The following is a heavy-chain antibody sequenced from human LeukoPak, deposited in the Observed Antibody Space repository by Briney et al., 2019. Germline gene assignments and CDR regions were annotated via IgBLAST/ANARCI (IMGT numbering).Heavy chain of an antibody. CDR1: GDSVSSNSAA. CDR2: TYYRSKWYN. Sequence: SQTLSLTCAIFGDSVSSNSAARNWIRQSPSRGLEWLGRTYYRSKWYNDYAVSVKSRITINPDTSKNQFSLQLNSVTPEDTAVYYCARGPIQLWSYYFDYWGQGTLVTVSS. V-gene: IGHV6-1*01. CDR3: ARGPIQLWSYYFDY. D-gene: IGHD5-18*01. J-gene: IGHJ4*02.